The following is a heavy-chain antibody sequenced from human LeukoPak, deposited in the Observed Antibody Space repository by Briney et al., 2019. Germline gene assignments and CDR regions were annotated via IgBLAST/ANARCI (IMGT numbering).Heavy chain of an antibody. D-gene: IGHD1-1*01. CDR2: IKQDGSEK. CDR3: ARVPTDPSEPLPPHAFDI. Sequence: GGSLRLSCAASGFTFSSYWMSWVRQAPGKGLEWVANIKQDGSEKYYVDSVKGRFTISRDNSKNTLYLQMNSLRAGDTALYYCARVPTDPSEPLPPHAFDIWGQGTMVTVSS. V-gene: IGHV3-7*03. J-gene: IGHJ3*02. CDR1: GFTFSSYW.